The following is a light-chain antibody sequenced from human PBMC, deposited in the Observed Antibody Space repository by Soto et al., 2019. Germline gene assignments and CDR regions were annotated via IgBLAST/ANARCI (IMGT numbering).Light chain of an antibody. CDR2: SAF. CDR3: EQSYSVPLT. CDR1: HDIGNH. J-gene: IGKJ4*02. Sequence: DIQMTQSPSSLSISVGDRVTITCRSSHDIGNHLNWYQQKPGKAPQLLLYSAFTLQSWVPSRFSGSGSGTAFTLTTTSLQPEDSATYFWEQSYSVPLTFGGGTKVEV. V-gene: IGKV1-39*01.